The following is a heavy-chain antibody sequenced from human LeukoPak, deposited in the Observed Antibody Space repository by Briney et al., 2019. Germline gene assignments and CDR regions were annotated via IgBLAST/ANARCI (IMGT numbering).Heavy chain of an antibody. CDR1: GFTLTELS. D-gene: IGHD5-24*01. J-gene: IGHJ1*01. CDR3: ANGRPSNLAPIEYFRR. Sequence: SSVKVSCKVSGFTLTELSMHWVRQAPGKGLEWMGGLDPEDGETIYAQKFQDRVTMTEDTSTDTAYMELSSLRSEGTAVYYCANGRPSNLAPIEYFRRWGQGTLVTVSS. CDR2: LDPEDGET. V-gene: IGHV1-24*01.